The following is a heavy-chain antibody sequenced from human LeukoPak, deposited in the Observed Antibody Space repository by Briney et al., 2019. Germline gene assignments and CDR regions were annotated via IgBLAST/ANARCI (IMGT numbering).Heavy chain of an antibody. CDR3: ARVTVSSSEVIFDY. D-gene: IGHD1-20*01. Sequence: GGSLRLTCAASGFTFSNYWMHWVRQAPGKGLVWVSRINSDGSTITYADSVKGRFTISRDNAKNTLYLQMNSLRAEDTAVYYCARVTVSSSEVIFDYWGQGSLVTVSS. CDR1: GFTFSNYW. V-gene: IGHV3-74*01. CDR2: INSDGSTI. J-gene: IGHJ4*02.